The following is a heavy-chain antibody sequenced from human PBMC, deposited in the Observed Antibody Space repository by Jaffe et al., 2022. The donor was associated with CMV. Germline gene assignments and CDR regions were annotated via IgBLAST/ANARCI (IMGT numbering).Heavy chain of an antibody. CDR2: IWYDGSNK. CDR1: GFTFSSYG. CDR3: AREEPATAILYY. V-gene: IGHV3-33*08. Sequence: QVQLVESGGGVVQPGRSLRLSCAASGFTFSSYGMHWVRQAPGKGLEWVAVIWYDGSNKYYADSVKGRFTISRDNSKNTLYLQMNSLRAEDTAVYYCAREEPATAILYYWGQGTLVTVSS. J-gene: IGHJ4*02. D-gene: IGHD2-2*02.